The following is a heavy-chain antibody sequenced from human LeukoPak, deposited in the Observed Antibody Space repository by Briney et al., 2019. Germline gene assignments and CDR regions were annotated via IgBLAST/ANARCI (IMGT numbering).Heavy chain of an antibody. CDR1: GGTFSSYA. V-gene: IGHV1-69*04. Sequence: GASVKVSCKASGGTFSSYAISWVRQAPGQRLEWMGRIIPILGIANYAQKFQGRVTITADKSTSTAYMELSSLRSEDTAVYYCARSDSSGYYWGQGTLVTVSS. CDR2: IIPILGIA. J-gene: IGHJ4*02. CDR3: ARSDSSGYY. D-gene: IGHD3-22*01.